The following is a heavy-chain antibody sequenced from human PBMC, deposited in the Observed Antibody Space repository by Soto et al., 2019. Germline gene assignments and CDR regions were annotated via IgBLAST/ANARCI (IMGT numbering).Heavy chain of an antibody. J-gene: IGHJ4*02. Sequence: SSETLSLTCTVSDGSISGNFLTWIRQPAGKGLEWIGRISSNGNTDYNPSLKSRVTMSIDTSENHFSLDLISVTASDTAIYYCAREVWVAGLLYYFDFWGQGTLVTVSS. V-gene: IGHV4-4*07. CDR2: ISSNGNT. CDR1: DGSISGNF. CDR3: AREVWVAGLLYYFDF. D-gene: IGHD6-19*01.